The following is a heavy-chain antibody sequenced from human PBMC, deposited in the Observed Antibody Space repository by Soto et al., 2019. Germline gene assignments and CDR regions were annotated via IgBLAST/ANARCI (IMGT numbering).Heavy chain of an antibody. CDR1: GGSISSGDYY. Sequence: PSETLSLTCTVSGGSISSGDYYWSWIRQPPGKGLEWIGYIYYSGSTYCNPSLKSRVTISVDTSKNQFSLKLSSVTAADTAVYYCARVKAQGTYYYYGMDVWGQGTTVTVSS. CDR2: IYYSGST. V-gene: IGHV4-30-4*01. CDR3: ARVKAQGTYYYYGMDV. J-gene: IGHJ6*02. D-gene: IGHD1-1*01.